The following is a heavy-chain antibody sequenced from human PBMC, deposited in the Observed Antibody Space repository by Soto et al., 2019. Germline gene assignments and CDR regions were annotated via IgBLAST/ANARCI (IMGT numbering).Heavy chain of an antibody. D-gene: IGHD1-20*01. CDR2: IRSKAYGGTT. CDR1: GFTFGDYA. CDR3: TREWYNWNY. Sequence: SLRLSCTASGFTFGDYAMSWVRQAPGKGLEWVGFIRSKAYGGTTEYAASVKGRFTISRDDSKSIAYLQMNSLKTEDTAVYYCTREWYNWNYWGQGTLVTVS. J-gene: IGHJ4*02. V-gene: IGHV3-49*04.